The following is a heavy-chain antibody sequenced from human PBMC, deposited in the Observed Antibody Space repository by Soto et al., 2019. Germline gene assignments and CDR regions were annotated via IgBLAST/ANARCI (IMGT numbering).Heavy chain of an antibody. CDR3: ARDRGDDYVWGSYSCFDY. V-gene: IGHV4-4*02. J-gene: IGHJ4*02. D-gene: IGHD3-16*02. CDR2: IYHSGST. CDR1: GGSIRSSNW. Sequence: PSETLSLTCAVSGGSIRSSNWWSWVRQPPGKGLEWIGEIYHSGSTNYNPSLKSRVTISVDKSKNQFSLKLSSVTAADTAVYYCARDRGDDYVWGSYSCFDYWGQGTLVTVSS.